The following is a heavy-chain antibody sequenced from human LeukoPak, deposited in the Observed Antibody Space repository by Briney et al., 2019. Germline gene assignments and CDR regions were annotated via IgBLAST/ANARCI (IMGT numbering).Heavy chain of an antibody. CDR3: ARDRTMVRGVRLVDY. D-gene: IGHD3-10*01. CDR2: ISAYNGNT. CDR1: GYTFTSYG. V-gene: IGHV1-18*01. Sequence: ASVKVSCKASGYTFTSYGISWVRQAPGQGLEWMGWISAYNGNTNYAQKLQGRVTMTTGTSTSTAYMELRSLRSDDTAVYYCARDRTMVRGVRLVDYWGQGTLVTVSS. J-gene: IGHJ4*02.